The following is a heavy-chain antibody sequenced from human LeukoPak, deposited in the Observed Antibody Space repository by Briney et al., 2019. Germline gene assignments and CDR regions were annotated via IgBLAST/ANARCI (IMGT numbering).Heavy chain of an antibody. Sequence: PSETLSLTCAVYGGSFSGYYWSWIRQPPGKGLEWIGEINHSGSTNYNPTLKSRVTISVDTSKNQFSLKLSSVTTADTAVYYCARVRVRGVIIYYYYGMDVWGQGTTVTVSS. CDR1: GGSFSGYY. CDR3: ARVRVRGVIIYYYYGMDV. V-gene: IGHV4-34*01. D-gene: IGHD3-10*01. J-gene: IGHJ6*02. CDR2: INHSGST.